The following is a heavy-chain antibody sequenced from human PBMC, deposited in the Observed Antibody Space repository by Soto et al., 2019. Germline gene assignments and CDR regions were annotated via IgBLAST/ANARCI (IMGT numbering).Heavy chain of an antibody. CDR2: INHSGST. J-gene: IGHJ5*01. V-gene: IGHV4-34*01. CDR1: GGSFSGYY. CDR3: ARETGPYSGSYYEDPSYNWLDS. D-gene: IGHD1-26*01. Sequence: SETLSLTCAVYGGSFSGYYWSWIRQPPGKGLEWIGEINHSGSTNYNPSLKSRVTISVDTSKNQFSLKLSSVTAADTAVYYCARETGPYSGSYYEDPSYNWLDSWGQGTLVTLSS.